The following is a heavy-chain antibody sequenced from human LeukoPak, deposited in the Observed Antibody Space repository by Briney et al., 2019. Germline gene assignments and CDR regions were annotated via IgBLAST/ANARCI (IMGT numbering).Heavy chain of an antibody. CDR3: ARELGYCSSTSCYGGYYYYYYGMDV. J-gene: IGHJ6*02. CDR2: INPSGGST. CDR1: GYTFTSSY. Sequence: ASVKVSCKASGYTFTSSYMHWVRQAPGQGLEWMAIINPSGGSTSYAQKFQGRVTMTRDTATSTVYMELSSLRSEDTAVYYCARELGYCSSTSCYGGYYYYYYGMDVWGQGTTVTVSS. D-gene: IGHD2-2*01. V-gene: IGHV1-46*01.